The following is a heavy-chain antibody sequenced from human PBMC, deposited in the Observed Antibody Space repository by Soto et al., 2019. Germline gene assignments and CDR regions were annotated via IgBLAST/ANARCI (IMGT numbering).Heavy chain of an antibody. V-gene: IGHV4-4*02. CDR3: AVRGIVVVPAAIFPSGFDP. J-gene: IGHJ5*02. CDR2: IYHSGST. CDR1: GGSISSSNW. D-gene: IGHD2-2*01. Sequence: SETLSLTCAVSGGSISSSNWWSWVRQPPGKGLEWIGEIYHSGSTNYNPSLKSRVTISVDKSKNQFSLKLSSVTAADTAVYYCAVRGIVVVPAAIFPSGFDPWGQGTLVTVPQ.